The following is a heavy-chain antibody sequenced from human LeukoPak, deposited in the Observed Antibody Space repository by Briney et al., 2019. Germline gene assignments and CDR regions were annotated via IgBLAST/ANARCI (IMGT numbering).Heavy chain of an antibody. CDR3: ARGAYGSGSYPLDY. D-gene: IGHD3-10*01. Sequence: SETLSLTCTVSGGSISSSSYYWGWIRQPPGKGLEWIGSIYYSGSTYYNPSLKSRVTMSVDTSKNQFSLKLSSVTAADTAVYYCARGAYGSGSYPLDYWGQGTLVTVSS. CDR1: GGSISSSSYY. J-gene: IGHJ4*02. CDR2: IYYSGST. V-gene: IGHV4-39*07.